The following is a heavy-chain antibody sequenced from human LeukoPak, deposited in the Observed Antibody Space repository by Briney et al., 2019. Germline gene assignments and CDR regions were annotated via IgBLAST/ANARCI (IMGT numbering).Heavy chain of an antibody. V-gene: IGHV1-69-2*01. D-gene: IGHD3-10*01. CDR3: ATNSLSGYYGSGSTSFDP. Sequence: ASVKISCKVSGYTFTDYYMHWVQQAPGKGLEWMGLVDPEDGETIYAEKFQGRVTITADTSTDTVYMELSSLRSEDTAVYYCATNSLSGYYGSGSTSFDPWGQGTLATVSS. CDR2: VDPEDGET. CDR1: GYTFTDYY. J-gene: IGHJ5*02.